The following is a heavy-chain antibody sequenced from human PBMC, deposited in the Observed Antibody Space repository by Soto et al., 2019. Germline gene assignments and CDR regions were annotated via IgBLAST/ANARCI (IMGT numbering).Heavy chain of an antibody. Sequence: NPSETLSLTCTVSGGSISSYYWSWIRQPPGKGLEWIGEIYHSGSTNYNPSLKSRVTIPVDTSKNQFSLKLSSVTAADTAVYYCARGSNQLLYYFDYWGQGTLVTVSS. V-gene: IGHV4-59*12. J-gene: IGHJ4*02. D-gene: IGHD2-2*01. CDR1: GGSISSYY. CDR3: ARGSNQLLYYFDY. CDR2: IYHSGST.